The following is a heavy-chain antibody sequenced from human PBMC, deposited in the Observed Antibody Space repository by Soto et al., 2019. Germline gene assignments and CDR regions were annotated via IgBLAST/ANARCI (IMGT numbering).Heavy chain of an antibody. CDR2: IKQDGSKK. CDR1: GFSFGLDW. CDR3: ARVRQGATAQFGYSFDY. D-gene: IGHD5-12*01. Sequence: EVQLVESGGGLVQPGGSLKLSCVASGFSFGLDWLSWVRQAPGNGLDWVANIKQDGSKKYYVDSVNGRFTISRDNAKNSLSLQMNSLGAEDTAVYFCARVRQGATAQFGYSFDYWGQGALVTVSS. J-gene: IGHJ4*02. V-gene: IGHV3-7*01.